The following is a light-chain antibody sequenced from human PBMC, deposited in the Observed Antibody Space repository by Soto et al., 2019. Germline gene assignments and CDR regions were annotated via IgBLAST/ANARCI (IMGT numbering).Light chain of an antibody. J-gene: IGLJ1*01. Sequence: QSVLTQPASVSGSPGQSISISCTGTSSDVGAYNYISWYQQHPGKAPKLIIYDVSNRPSGVSSRFSGSKSGNTASLPISGLQAEDGADYYCSAYTITSPYVFGTGTKVTVL. CDR3: SAYTITSPYV. CDR2: DVS. V-gene: IGLV2-14*03. CDR1: SSDVGAYNY.